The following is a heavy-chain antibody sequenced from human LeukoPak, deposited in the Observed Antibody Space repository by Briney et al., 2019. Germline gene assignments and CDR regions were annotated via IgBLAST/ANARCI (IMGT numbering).Heavy chain of an antibody. CDR2: INPNSGGT. CDR3: ARDRGGVQIWGANGLADY. V-gene: IGHV1-2*02. Sequence: ASVKVSCKASGYTFTGYYMHWVRQAPGQGLEWMGWINPNSGGTNYAQKFQGRVTMTRDTSISTAYMELSRLRSDDTAVYYCARDRGGVQIWGANGLADYWGQGTLVTVSS. CDR1: GYTFTGYY. D-gene: IGHD5-18*01. J-gene: IGHJ4*02.